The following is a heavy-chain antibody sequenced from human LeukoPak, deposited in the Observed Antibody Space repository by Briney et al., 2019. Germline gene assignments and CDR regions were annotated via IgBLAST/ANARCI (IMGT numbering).Heavy chain of an antibody. CDR2: IWYDGSNK. Sequence: GGSLRLSCAASGFTFGSYAMSWVRQAPGKGLEWVAVIWYDGSNKDYADSVKGRFTISRDNSKNTLYLQMNSLRAEDTAVYYCARVPLYCSSTSCSDRWGQGTLVTVSS. J-gene: IGHJ4*02. D-gene: IGHD2-2*01. CDR3: ARVPLYCSSTSCSDR. V-gene: IGHV3-33*08. CDR1: GFTFGSYA.